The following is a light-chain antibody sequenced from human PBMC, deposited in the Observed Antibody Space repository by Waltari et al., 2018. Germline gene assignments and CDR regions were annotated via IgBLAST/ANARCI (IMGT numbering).Light chain of an antibody. CDR3: QQYNSYPLT. CDR2: KAS. Sequence: DIQMTQSPSTLSASVGDRVTITCRASQSISSWLAWYQQKPGKAPKLLIYKASSLESGVPSRFSGSGSGTEFTLTINSLQPDDFATYYCQQYNSYPLTFGGVTKVEIK. J-gene: IGKJ4*01. CDR1: QSISSW. V-gene: IGKV1-5*03.